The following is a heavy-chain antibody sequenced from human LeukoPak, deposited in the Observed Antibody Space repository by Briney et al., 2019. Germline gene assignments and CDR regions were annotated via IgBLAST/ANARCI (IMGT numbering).Heavy chain of an antibody. V-gene: IGHV1-18*01. CDR1: GYTFTSYG. CDR3: ARDRIVVVPAAQDAFDI. Sequence: ASVKVSCKASGYTFTSYGISWVRQAPGQGLEWMGWISAYNGNTNYAQKLQGRVTMTTDTSTSTAYMELRSLRSDDTAVYYCARDRIVVVPAAQDAFDIWGQGTMVTVSS. D-gene: IGHD2-2*01. CDR2: ISAYNGNT. J-gene: IGHJ3*02.